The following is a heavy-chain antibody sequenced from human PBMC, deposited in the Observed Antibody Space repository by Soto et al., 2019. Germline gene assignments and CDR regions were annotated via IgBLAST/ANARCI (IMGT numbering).Heavy chain of an antibody. D-gene: IGHD2-15*01. J-gene: IGHJ4*02. V-gene: IGHV3-30*03. CDR1: GFTFSSYG. CDR2: ISYDGSNK. CDR3: ATLYCSGGSCYSRRRDYFDY. Sequence: GGSLRLSCAASGFTFSSYGMHWVRQAPGKGLEWVAVISYDGSNKYYADSVKGRFTISRDNSKNTLYLQMNSLRAEDTAVYYCATLYCSGGSCYSRRRDYFDYWGQGTLVTVS.